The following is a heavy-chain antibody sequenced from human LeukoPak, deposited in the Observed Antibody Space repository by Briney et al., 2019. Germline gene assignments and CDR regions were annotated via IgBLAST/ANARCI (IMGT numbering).Heavy chain of an antibody. V-gene: IGHV4-59*08. CDR3: TRRGDS. CDR2: IYYSGST. Sequence: PSETLSLTCTVSGGSIGTYYWSWIRQPPGKGLEWIGYIYYSGSTNYNPSLQSRVTISRDTSKNQFSLNLSSVTAADTAVYYCTRRGDSWGQGTLVTVSS. J-gene: IGHJ5*01. CDR1: GGSIGTYY.